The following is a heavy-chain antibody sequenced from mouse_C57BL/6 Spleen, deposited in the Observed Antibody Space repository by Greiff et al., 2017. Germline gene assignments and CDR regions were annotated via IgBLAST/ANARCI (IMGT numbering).Heavy chain of an antibody. CDR1: GFNIKDYS. J-gene: IGHJ4*01. Sequence: EVKLVESGAELVKPGASVKLSCTASGFNIKDYSMHWVQQRTEQGLEWIGRIDPEDGETKYATKFQGKATITADTSSNTAYLQLSSLTSEDTAVDDCARWYDGYDEAMDDWGQGTSVTVSS. CDR2: IDPEDGET. V-gene: IGHV14-2*01. CDR3: ARWYDGYDEAMDD. D-gene: IGHD2-3*01.